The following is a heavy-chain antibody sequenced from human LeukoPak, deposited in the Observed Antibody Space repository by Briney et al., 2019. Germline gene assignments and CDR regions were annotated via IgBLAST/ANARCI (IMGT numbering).Heavy chain of an antibody. CDR1: GFTFSGYS. J-gene: IGHJ3*02. CDR3: ARSRATYAFDI. V-gene: IGHV3-48*01. D-gene: IGHD5-12*01. Sequence: PGGSLRLSCTASGFTFSGYSMNWVRQAPGKGLEWVSYISSSGSTIYYAGSVKGQFTISRDNAMNSLYLQMNSLRAEDTAVYYCARSRATYAFDIWGQGTMVTVSS. CDR2: ISSSGSTI.